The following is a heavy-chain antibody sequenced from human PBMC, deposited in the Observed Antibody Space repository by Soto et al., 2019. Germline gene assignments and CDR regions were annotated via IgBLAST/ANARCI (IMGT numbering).Heavy chain of an antibody. Sequence: SETLSLTCTVSGGSISSYYWSWIRQPPGKGLEWVGYIYYSGSTNYNPSLKSRVTISVDTSKNQFSLKLSSVTAADTAVYYCARTTTVNYYYYYYMDVWGKGTTVTVSS. CDR1: GGSISSYY. V-gene: IGHV4-59*01. D-gene: IGHD4-4*01. CDR3: ARTTTVNYYYYYYMDV. J-gene: IGHJ6*03. CDR2: IYYSGST.